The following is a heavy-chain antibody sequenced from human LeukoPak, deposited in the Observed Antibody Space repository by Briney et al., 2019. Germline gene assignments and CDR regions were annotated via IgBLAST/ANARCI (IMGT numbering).Heavy chain of an antibody. Sequence: GESLKISCKGSGYSFTNYWIGWVRQMPGKGLKWMGIIYPGDSDARYSPSFQGQVTISADKSISTAYLQWGSLKASDTAMYYCARRRDLYSGSYYPFDYWGQGTRVTVSS. J-gene: IGHJ4*02. CDR3: ARRRDLYSGSYYPFDY. D-gene: IGHD1-26*01. V-gene: IGHV5-51*01. CDR2: IYPGDSDA. CDR1: GYSFTNYW.